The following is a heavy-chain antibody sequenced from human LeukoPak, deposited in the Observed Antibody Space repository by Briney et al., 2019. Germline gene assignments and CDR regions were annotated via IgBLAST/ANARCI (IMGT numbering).Heavy chain of an antibody. J-gene: IGHJ3*02. CDR1: GGSISSGGYY. CDR2: IYYSGST. V-gene: IGHV4-31*03. Sequence: SETLSLTCTVSGGSISSGGYYWSWIRQHPGKGLEWIGYIYYSGSTYYNPSLKSRVTISVDTSKNQFSLKLSSVTAADTAVYYCARNLLATGAWNLAGAFEIWGQGTMVTVYS. CDR3: ARNLLATGAWNLAGAFEI. D-gene: IGHD5-12*01.